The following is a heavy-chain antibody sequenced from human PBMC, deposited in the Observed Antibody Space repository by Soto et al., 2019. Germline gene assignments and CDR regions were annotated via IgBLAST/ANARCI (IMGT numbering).Heavy chain of an antibody. CDR1: GFTFSSYG. D-gene: IGHD2-15*01. CDR2: IWYDGSNK. Sequence: GGSLRLSCAASGFTFSSYGMHWVRQAPGKGLEWVAVIWYDGSNKYYADSVKGRFTISRDNSKNTLYLQMNSLRAEDTAVYYCAREGSLHFSGGSCYTHPWYFDLWGRGTLVTGSS. J-gene: IGHJ2*01. CDR3: AREGSLHFSGGSCYTHPWYFDL. V-gene: IGHV3-33*01.